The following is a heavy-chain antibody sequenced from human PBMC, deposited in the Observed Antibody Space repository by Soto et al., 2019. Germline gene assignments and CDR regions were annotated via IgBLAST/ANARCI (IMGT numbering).Heavy chain of an antibody. CDR1: GFTFNNAW. D-gene: IGHD4-4*01. V-gene: IGHV3-15*01. CDR2: IKSKTDGGTT. Sequence: EVQLVESGGGLVKPGGSLRLSCAASGFTFNNAWMSWVRQAPGKGLEWAGRIKSKTDGGTTDYAAPVKGRFTISRDDSKNTLYLQMNSLKTEDTAVYYCTTAGNYEGRPFDFWGQGTLASVSS. CDR3: TTAGNYEGRPFDF. J-gene: IGHJ4*02.